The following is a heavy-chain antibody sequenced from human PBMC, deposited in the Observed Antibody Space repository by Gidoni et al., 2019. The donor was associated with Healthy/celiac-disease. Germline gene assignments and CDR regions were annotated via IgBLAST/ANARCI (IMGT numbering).Heavy chain of an antibody. J-gene: IGHJ6*02. CDR3: ARGSGFDDSSGSYYYGMDV. V-gene: IGHV1-2*02. Sequence: QVQLVQSGAEVKKPGASVKVSCKASGYTFTGYYMHWVRQAPGQGLEWMGWINPNSGGTNYAQKFQGRVTMTRDTSISTAYMELSRLRSDDTAVYYCARGSGFDDSSGSYYYGMDVWGQGTTVTVSS. CDR2: INPNSGGT. D-gene: IGHD3-22*01. CDR1: GYTFTGYY.